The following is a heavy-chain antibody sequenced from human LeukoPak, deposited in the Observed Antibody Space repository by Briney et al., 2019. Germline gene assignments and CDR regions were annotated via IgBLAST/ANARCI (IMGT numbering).Heavy chain of an antibody. CDR3: AELGITMIGGV. CDR2: ISSNGGST. Sequence: GGSLRLSCAASGFTLSSYAMHWVRQAPGKGLEYVSAISSNGGSTYYANSVKGRFTISRDNAKNSLYLQMNSLRAEDTAVYYCAELGITMIGGVWGQGTLVTVSS. D-gene: IGHD3-10*02. CDR1: GFTLSSYA. V-gene: IGHV3-64*01. J-gene: IGHJ4*02.